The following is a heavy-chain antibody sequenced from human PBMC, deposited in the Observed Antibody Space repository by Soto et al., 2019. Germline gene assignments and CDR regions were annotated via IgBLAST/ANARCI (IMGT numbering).Heavy chain of an antibody. CDR1: GGSFSGYY. CDR2: INHSGST. J-gene: IGHJ4*02. D-gene: IGHD2-2*01. Sequence: SETLSLTCAVYGGSFSGYYWSWIRQPPGKGLEWIGEINHSGSTNYNPSLKSRVTISVDTSKNQFSLKLSSVTAADTAVYYCARHHLIPAAMPIDYWRQGPLVTVS. V-gene: IGHV4-34*01. CDR3: ARHHLIPAAMPIDY.